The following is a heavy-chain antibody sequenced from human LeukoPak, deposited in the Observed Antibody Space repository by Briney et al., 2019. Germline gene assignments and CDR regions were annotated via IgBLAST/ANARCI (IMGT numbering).Heavy chain of an antibody. CDR1: GYTFTGYY. CDR2: INPNSGGT. J-gene: IGHJ4*02. D-gene: IGHD6-13*01. CDR3: ARRIGQQLVSYFDY. V-gene: IGHV1-2*02. Sequence: GASVRVSCKASGYTFTGYYMHWVRQAPGQGLEWMGWINPNSGGTNYAQKFQGRVTMTRDTSISTAYMELSRLRSDDTAVYYCARRIGQQLVSYFDYWGQGTLVTVSS.